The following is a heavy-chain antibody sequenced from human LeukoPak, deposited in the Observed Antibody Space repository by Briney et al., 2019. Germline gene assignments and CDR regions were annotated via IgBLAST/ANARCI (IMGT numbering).Heavy chain of an antibody. V-gene: IGHV1-2*02. CDR2: INPNSGGT. D-gene: IGHD6-19*01. CDR1: GYTFTGYY. J-gene: IGHJ4*02. CDR3: AREEYSSGWYGYYFDY. Sequence: ASVKVSCKASGYTFTGYYMHWVRQAPGQGFEWMGWINPNSGGTNYAQKLQGRVTMARDTSISTAYMELSRLRSDDTAVYYCAREEYSSGWYGYYFDYWGQGTLVTVSS.